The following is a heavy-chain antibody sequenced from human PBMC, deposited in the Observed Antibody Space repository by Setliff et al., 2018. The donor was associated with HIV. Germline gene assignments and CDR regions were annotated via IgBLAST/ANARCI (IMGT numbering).Heavy chain of an antibody. CDR2: MFSSGTA. J-gene: IGHJ5*02. V-gene: IGHV4-39*02. CDR3: AKGEDYGDYNNWFDP. Sequence: SETLSLTCTVSGGSVMSDHSSWGWIRQPPGKGLEWIGTMFSSGTAYYNPSLKSRVIISVDTSKNHFSLKLGSVTAADTSVYYCAKGEDYGDYNNWFDPWGQGILGTVS. D-gene: IGHD4-17*01. CDR1: GGSVMSDHSS.